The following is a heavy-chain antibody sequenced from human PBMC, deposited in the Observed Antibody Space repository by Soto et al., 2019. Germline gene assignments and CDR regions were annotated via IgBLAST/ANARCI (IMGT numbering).Heavy chain of an antibody. J-gene: IGHJ4*02. CDR2: ISYDGSNK. Sequence: GGSLRLSCAASGFTFSSYGMHWVRQAPGKGLEWVAIISYDGSNKYYADSVKGRFTISRDNSKNTLYLQMNSLRAEDTAVYYCAKGGIAVAGGGYYFDYWGQGTLVTVSS. V-gene: IGHV3-30*18. D-gene: IGHD6-19*01. CDR3: AKGGIAVAGGGYYFDY. CDR1: GFTFSSYG.